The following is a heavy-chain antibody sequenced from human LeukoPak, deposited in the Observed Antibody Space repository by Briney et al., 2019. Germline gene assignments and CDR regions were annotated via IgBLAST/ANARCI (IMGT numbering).Heavy chain of an antibody. CDR1: GGSITSSSYY. CDR2: FYYSGST. V-gene: IGHV4-39*01. J-gene: IGHJ4*02. D-gene: IGHD3-10*01. CDR3: ARPTMVRGVIDY. Sequence: SETLSLTCAVSGGSITSSSYYWGWIRQPPGKGLQWIGSFYYSGSTYYNPSLKSRVTIYVDTSKNQFSLKLSSVTAADTAVYYCARPTMVRGVIDYWGQGTLVTVSS.